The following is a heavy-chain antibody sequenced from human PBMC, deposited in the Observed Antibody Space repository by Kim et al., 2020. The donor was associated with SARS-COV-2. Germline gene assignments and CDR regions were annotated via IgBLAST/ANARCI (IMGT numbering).Heavy chain of an antibody. CDR3: AKDFYLVGAFDY. J-gene: IGHJ4*02. CDR2: ISYDGSNK. V-gene: IGHV3-30*18. CDR1: GFTFSSYG. D-gene: IGHD3-9*01. Sequence: GGSLRLSCAASGFTFSSYGMHWVRQAPGKGLEWVAVISYDGSNKYYADSVKGRFTISRDNSKNTLYLQMNSLRAEDTAVYYCAKDFYLVGAFDYWGQGTLVTVSS.